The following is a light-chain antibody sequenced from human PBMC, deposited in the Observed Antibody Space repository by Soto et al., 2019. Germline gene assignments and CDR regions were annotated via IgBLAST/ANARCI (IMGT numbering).Light chain of an antibody. J-gene: IGKJ5*01. CDR1: QSLLHRNEYDY. Sequence: DIVMTQSPLSLSVTPGEPASISFRSSQSLLHRNEYDYLDWYLQRPGQPPQLLIYLGSSRASGVPDRFVGSGSGTDFTLKISRVEAEDVGIYYCMQTLQTPLFGQGTRLEIK. CDR2: LGS. CDR3: MQTLQTPL. V-gene: IGKV2-28*01.